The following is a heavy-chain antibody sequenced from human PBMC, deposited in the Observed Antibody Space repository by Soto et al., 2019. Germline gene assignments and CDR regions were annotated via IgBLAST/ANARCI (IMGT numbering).Heavy chain of an antibody. CDR1: GFTVSSNY. J-gene: IGHJ5*02. CDR3: ARVIFPSHRDGWFEP. D-gene: IGHD3-9*01. Sequence: PGGSLRLSCAASGFTVSSNYMSWVRQAPGKGLEWVSVIYSGGSTYYADSVKGRFTISRDNSKNTLYLQMNSLRAEDTAVYYCARVIFPSHRDGWFEPWGQGTLVTVSS. CDR2: IYSGGST. V-gene: IGHV3-66*01.